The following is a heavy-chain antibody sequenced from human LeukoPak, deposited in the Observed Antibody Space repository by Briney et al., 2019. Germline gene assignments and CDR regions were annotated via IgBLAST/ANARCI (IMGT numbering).Heavy chain of an antibody. Sequence: GGSLRLSCAASGFTFSSYAMSWVRQAPWKGLEWVSAISGSGGSTYYADSVKGRFTISRDNSRNTLYLQMNSLRAEDTAVYYCAKALAVTIFGVVTVRVFDYWGQGTLVTVSS. CDR2: ISGSGGST. CDR3: AKALAVTIFGVVTVRVFDY. V-gene: IGHV3-23*01. CDR1: GFTFSSYA. D-gene: IGHD3-3*01. J-gene: IGHJ4*02.